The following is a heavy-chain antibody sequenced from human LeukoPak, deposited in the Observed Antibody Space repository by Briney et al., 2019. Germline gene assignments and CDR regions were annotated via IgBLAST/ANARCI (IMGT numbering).Heavy chain of an antibody. CDR1: GFTFSDYY. Sequence: GGSLGLSCAASGFTFSDYYMSWIRQAPGKGLEWVSYISSSGSTIYYADSVKGRFTISRDNAKNSLYLQMNSLRAEDTAVYYCARSARRRNTEDYFDYWGQGTLVTVSS. V-gene: IGHV3-11*04. CDR2: ISSSGSTI. J-gene: IGHJ4*02. CDR3: ARSARRRNTEDYFDY. D-gene: IGHD4-17*01.